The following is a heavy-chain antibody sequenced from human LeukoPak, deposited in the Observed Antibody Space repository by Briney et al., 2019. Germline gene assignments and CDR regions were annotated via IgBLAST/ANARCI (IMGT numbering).Heavy chain of an antibody. CDR3: AKGYSSSWNAYFDY. Sequence: GRSLRLSCAASGFTFSSYAMHWVRQAPGKGLEWVAVISYDGSNKYYADSVKGRFTISRDNSKNTLYLQMNSLRAEDTAVYYCAKGYSSSWNAYFDYWGQGTLVTVSS. CDR2: ISYDGSNK. CDR1: GFTFSSYA. J-gene: IGHJ4*02. D-gene: IGHD6-13*01. V-gene: IGHV3-30*07.